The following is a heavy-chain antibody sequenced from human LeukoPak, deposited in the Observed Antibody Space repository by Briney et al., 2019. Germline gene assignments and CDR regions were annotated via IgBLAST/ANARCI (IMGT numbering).Heavy chain of an antibody. V-gene: IGHV4-39*01. Sequence: PSETLSLTCTVSGGSISSSSYYWGWIRQPPGKGLEWIGSIYYSGSTYYNPSLKSRVTISVDTSKNQFSLKLSSVTAADTAVYYCANAPAKSGWYYLLDYWGQGTLVTVSS. D-gene: IGHD6-19*01. CDR2: IYYSGST. CDR3: ANAPAKSGWYYLLDY. CDR1: GGSISSSSYY. J-gene: IGHJ4*02.